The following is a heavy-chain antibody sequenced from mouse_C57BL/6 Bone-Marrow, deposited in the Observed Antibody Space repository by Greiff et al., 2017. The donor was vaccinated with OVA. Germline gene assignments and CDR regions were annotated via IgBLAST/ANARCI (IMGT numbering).Heavy chain of an antibody. Sequence: VQRVESGAELVRPGASVTLSCKASGYTFTDYEMHWVKQTPVHGLEWIGAIDPETGGTAYNQKFKGKAILTADKSSSTAYMELRSLTSEDSAVYYCTMGPFDYWGQGTTLTVSS. CDR2: IDPETGGT. CDR1: GYTFTDYE. V-gene: IGHV1-15*01. CDR3: TMGPFDY. J-gene: IGHJ2*01.